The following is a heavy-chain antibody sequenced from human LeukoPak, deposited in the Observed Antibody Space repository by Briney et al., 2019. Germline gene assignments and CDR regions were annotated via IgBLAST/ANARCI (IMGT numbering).Heavy chain of an antibody. V-gene: IGHV4-34*01. CDR3: ARLPDP. CDR2: INHSGST. Sequence: SETLSLTCAVYGGSFSGYYWSWIRQPPGKGLEWIGEINHSGSTNYNPSLKSRVTISVDTSKNQFSLKLTSVTASDTAVYYCARLPDPWGQGTLSPSPQ. J-gene: IGHJ5*02. CDR1: GGSFSGYY.